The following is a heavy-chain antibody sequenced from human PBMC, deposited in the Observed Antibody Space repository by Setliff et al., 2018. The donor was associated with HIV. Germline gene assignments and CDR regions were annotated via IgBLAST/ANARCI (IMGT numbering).Heavy chain of an antibody. CDR2: VYDSGNT. Sequence: SETLSLTCAIPDQLISSGNYWGWIRQPPGRGLEGIGSVYDSGNTYYKPALESRAAISLDTSMNQFSLKLSSVTAADPAVYYCARGQLRYLANDYYFDYWGQGTLVTVS. CDR3: ARGQLRYLANDYYFDY. CDR1: DQLISSGNY. D-gene: IGHD3-9*01. J-gene: IGHJ4*02. V-gene: IGHV4-38-2*01.